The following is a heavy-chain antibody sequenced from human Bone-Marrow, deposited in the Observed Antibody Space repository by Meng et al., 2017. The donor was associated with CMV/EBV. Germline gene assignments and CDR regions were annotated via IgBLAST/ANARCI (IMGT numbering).Heavy chain of an antibody. V-gene: IGHV6-1*01. CDR1: GDSVSSNSAA. CDR2: TYYRSKWYN. D-gene: IGHD3-3*01. J-gene: IGHJ4*02. CDR3: ARDGGAITIFGVVIFYFDC. Sequence: LRLSCAISGDSVSSNSAAWNWIRQSPSRGLEWLGRTYYRSKWYNDYAVSVKSRITINPDTSKNQFSLQLNSVTPEDTAVYYCARDGGAITIFGVVIFYFDCWGQGTLVTVSS.